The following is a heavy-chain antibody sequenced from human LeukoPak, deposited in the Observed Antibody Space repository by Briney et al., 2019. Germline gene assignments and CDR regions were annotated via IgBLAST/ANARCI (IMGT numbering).Heavy chain of an antibody. V-gene: IGHV3-21*01. J-gene: IGHJ2*01. CDR2: ITSSSNYI. D-gene: IGHD2-15*01. Sequence: GGSLRLSRAASGFTFSSYSMNWVRQAPGKGLEWVSSITSSSNYIYYADSVKGRFTISRDNAKNSLYLQMNSLRAEDTAVYYCASPGYCSGGSCYYWYFHLWGRGTLVTVSS. CDR3: ASPGYCSGGSCYYWYFHL. CDR1: GFTFSSYS.